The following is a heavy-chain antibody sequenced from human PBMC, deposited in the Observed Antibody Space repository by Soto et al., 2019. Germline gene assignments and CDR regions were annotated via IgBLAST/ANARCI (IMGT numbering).Heavy chain of an antibody. J-gene: IGHJ5*01. Sequence: SETLSLTCSVSNVSISSSYWNWLRQAPGKGLEWIGFVYYTGTIKYNPSLKSRVTISVDTSRNEFSLRLTSVTTADTAFYFCARDFAGRGPFDPWGPGTLVTDSS. CDR2: VYYTGTI. D-gene: IGHD1-26*01. CDR3: ARDFAGRGPFDP. V-gene: IGHV4-59*01. CDR1: NVSISSSY.